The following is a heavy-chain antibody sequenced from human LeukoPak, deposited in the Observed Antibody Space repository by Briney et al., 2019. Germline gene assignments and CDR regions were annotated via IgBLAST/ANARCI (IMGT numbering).Heavy chain of an antibody. V-gene: IGHV4-34*01. CDR2: INHSGST. J-gene: IGHJ4*02. D-gene: IGHD6-19*01. Sequence: PSETLSLTCAVYGGSFSGYYWSWLSQPPGKRLEWIGEINHSGSTNYNPSLKSRVTISVDTSKNQFSLKLSSVTAADTAVYYCARDLAVASWFDYWGQGTLFTVSS. CDR3: ARDLAVASWFDY. CDR1: GGSFSGYY.